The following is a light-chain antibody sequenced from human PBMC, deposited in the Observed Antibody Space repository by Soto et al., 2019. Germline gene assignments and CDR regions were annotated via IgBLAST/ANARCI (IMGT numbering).Light chain of an antibody. J-gene: IGKJ3*01. CDR3: QHYGTSAL. V-gene: IGKV3-20*01. Sequence: EIVLTQSPDTLSLSPGERATLSCRASQSVSSSYLAWYQQKPGQAPRLLIYDASRATGIPDRFSGSGSGTDFTLTITRLEPEGFAVYYCQHYGTSALFGPGTKVDI. CDR2: DAS. CDR1: QSVSSSY.